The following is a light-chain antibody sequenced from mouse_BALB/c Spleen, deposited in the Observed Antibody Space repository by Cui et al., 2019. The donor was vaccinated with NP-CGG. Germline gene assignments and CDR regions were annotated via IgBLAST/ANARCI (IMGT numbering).Light chain of an antibody. CDR2: GTN. V-gene: IGLV1*01. CDR3: ALWYSNHWV. CDR1: TGAVTTSNY. Sequence: QTVVTQESALTTSPGETVTLTCRPSTGAVTTSNYANWVQEKPDHLFTGLIGGTNNRAPGVPARFSGSQIGDKAALTITGAQTEDEAIYFCALWYSNHWVFGGGTKLTVL. J-gene: IGLJ1*01.